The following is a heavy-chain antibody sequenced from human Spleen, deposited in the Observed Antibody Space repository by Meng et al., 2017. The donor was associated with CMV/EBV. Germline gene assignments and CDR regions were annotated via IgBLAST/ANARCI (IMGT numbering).Heavy chain of an antibody. Sequence: GFTFSSYWMHWVRQAPGKGLVWVSRINSDGSSTSYADSVKGRFTISRDNAKNTLYLQMSSLRAEDTAVYYCARDVSPSGTYFCFGYWGQGTLVTVSS. CDR3: ARDVSPSGTYFCFGY. J-gene: IGHJ4*02. V-gene: IGHV3-74*01. CDR2: INSDGSST. D-gene: IGHD1-26*01. CDR1: GFTFSSYW.